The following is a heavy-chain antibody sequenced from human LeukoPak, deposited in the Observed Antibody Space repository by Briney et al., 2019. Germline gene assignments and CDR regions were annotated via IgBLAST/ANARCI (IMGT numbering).Heavy chain of an antibody. V-gene: IGHV3-23*01. D-gene: IGHD6-19*01. CDR1: GVTFMHYS. CDR3: AKRSAESSGYFDS. CDR2: ITGSGAFT. J-gene: IGHJ4*02. Sequence: GGSLRLSCAASGVTFMHYSMTWVRQIPGEGLEWVSAITGSGAFTDYADSVKGRFTISRDNSKNTLYLQMNSLRAEDTAIYYCAKRSAESSGYFDSWGQGTLVTVSS.